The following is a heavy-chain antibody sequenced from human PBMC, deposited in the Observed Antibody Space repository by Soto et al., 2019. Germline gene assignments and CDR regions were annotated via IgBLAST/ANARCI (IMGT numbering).Heavy chain of an antibody. CDR2: INQDGSKK. J-gene: IGHJ5*02. CDR3: SRSLNA. D-gene: IGHD2-8*01. CDR1: GFTFSTYW. V-gene: IGHV3-7*01. Sequence: GGSLRLSCAASGFTFSTYWMDWVRQTPGKGLEWVANINQDGSKKNYVGFVKGRFTISRDNAKNSLYLQMSSLTAEDSALYYCSRSLNAWGQGTLVTVSS.